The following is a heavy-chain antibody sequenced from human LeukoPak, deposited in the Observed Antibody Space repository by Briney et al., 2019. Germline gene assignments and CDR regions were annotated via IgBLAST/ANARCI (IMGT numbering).Heavy chain of an antibody. CDR3: ARTAVAGTLRWFDL. CDR2: IRYDGSNN. Sequence: GGSLRLSCVASDFTFSNFGMHWVRQAPGKGLEWLSFIRYDGSNNYHADSVKGRFSISRDNSKNTLHLQLNTLRPDDTAVYYCARTAVAGTLRWFDLWGQGTLVIVSS. V-gene: IGHV3-30*02. J-gene: IGHJ5*02. D-gene: IGHD6-19*01. CDR1: DFTFSNFG.